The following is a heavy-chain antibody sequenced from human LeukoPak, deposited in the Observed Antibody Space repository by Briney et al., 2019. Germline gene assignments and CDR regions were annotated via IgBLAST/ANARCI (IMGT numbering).Heavy chain of an antibody. D-gene: IGHD4-17*01. V-gene: IGHV3-66*01. Sequence: GGSLRLSCAASGFTVSSNYMSWVRQAPGKGLEWVSAIYSGDSTYYADSVKGRFTISRDNSKNTLYLQMNSLRAEDTAVYYCARDRYGDYYFDYWGQGTLVTVSS. CDR1: GFTVSSNY. CDR3: ARDRYGDYYFDY. J-gene: IGHJ4*02. CDR2: IYSGDST.